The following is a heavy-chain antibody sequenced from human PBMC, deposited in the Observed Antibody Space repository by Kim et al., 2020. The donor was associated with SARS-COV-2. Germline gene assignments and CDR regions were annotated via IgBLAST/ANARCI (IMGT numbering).Heavy chain of an antibody. CDR3: AKGDQTVLYYDRGYDS. CDR1: GFPFSSYA. Sequence: GGSLRLSCAASGFPFSSYALSWVRQAPGKGLEWVSVLRGGGGNTYYADSVKGRFTISRDNSKSMLYLWMTSLKVEDMAVYYCAKGDQTVLYYDRGYDSWGQGTLVTVSS. CDR2: LRGGGGNT. V-gene: IGHV3-23*01. D-gene: IGHD3-22*01. J-gene: IGHJ4*02.